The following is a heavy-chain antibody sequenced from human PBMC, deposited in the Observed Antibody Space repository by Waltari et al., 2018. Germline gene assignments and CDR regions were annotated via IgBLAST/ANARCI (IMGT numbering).Heavy chain of an antibody. CDR3: AKGRLFNCQAAFDI. CDR2: LSGSGYTT. J-gene: IGHJ3*02. CDR1: GFPFSSYA. Sequence: EVQLVESGGGLVQPGGSLSLSCAASGFPFSSYAMSWVPQAPGKGLEWVSALSGSGYTTYYADSMKGRFTISRDNSKNTLYLQMNSLRAEDTAVYYCAKGRLFNCQAAFDIWGQGTMVTVSS. D-gene: IGHD1-20*01. V-gene: IGHV3-23*04.